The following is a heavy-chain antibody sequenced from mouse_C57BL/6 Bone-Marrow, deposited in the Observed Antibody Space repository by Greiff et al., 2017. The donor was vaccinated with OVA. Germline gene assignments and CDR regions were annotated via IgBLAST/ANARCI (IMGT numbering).Heavy chain of an antibody. CDR3: ARSYASSYERFAY. CDR2: ISGGGGNT. D-gene: IGHD1-1*01. J-gene: IGHJ3*01. CDR1: GFTFSSYT. Sequence: EVHLVESGGGLVKPGGSLKLSCAASGFTFSSYTMSWVRQTPEKRLEWVATISGGGGNTYYPDSVKGRFTISRDNAKNTLYLQMSSLRSEDTALYYCARSYASSYERFAYWGQGTLVTVSA. V-gene: IGHV5-9*01.